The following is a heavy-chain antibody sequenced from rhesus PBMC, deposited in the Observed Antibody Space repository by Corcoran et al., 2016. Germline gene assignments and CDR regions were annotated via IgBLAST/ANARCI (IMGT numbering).Heavy chain of an antibody. V-gene: IGHV4-76*01. CDR1: GYSISSGYD. CDR3: ARAGAVIYGLDS. CDR2: IYGSSGST. J-gene: IGHJ6*01. D-gene: IGHD1-44*02. Sequence: QVQLQGSGPGVVKPSETLSLTCAVPGYSISSGYDWSWIRQPPGKGLEWIGYIYGSSGSTNYNPSLNNRVTISKDTSKNQFSLKLSSVTAADTAVYYCARAGAVIYGLDSWGQGVVVTVSS.